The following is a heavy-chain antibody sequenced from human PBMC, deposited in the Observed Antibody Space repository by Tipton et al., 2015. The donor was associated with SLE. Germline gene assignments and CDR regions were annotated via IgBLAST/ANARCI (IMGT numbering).Heavy chain of an antibody. CDR1: GFTFSSHW. D-gene: IGHD3-22*01. V-gene: IGHV3-74*01. J-gene: IGHJ6*02. CDR2: ISRDGRNT. CDR3: GRGVYSEGSVGMDV. Sequence: GSLRLSCAASGFTFSSHWMYWVRQAPGKGLVWVSRISRDGRNTYYADSVEGRFTISRDNAKNTLYLQMHSLRVDDTAVYYCGRGVYSEGSVGMDVWGQGTTVTVSS.